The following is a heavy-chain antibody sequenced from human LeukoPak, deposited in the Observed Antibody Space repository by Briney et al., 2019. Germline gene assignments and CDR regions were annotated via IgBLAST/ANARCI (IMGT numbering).Heavy chain of an antibody. CDR2: ISAYNCNT. V-gene: IGHV1-18*01. CDR1: VYTFTSYG. Sequence: ASVKVSFKASVYTFTSYGISWVRQAPGQGGEWVGWISAYNCNTNYARKLQGRVTMTTDTYTSTASMELRSLRSDDPAVYYCARGDYGDYVKLYFDYWGQGTLVTVSS. CDR3: ARGDYGDYVKLYFDY. D-gene: IGHD4-17*01. J-gene: IGHJ4*02.